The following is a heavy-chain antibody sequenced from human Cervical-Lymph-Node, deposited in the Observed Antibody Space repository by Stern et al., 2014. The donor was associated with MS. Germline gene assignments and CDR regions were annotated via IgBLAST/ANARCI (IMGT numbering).Heavy chain of an antibody. CDR3: ARGPTDYGHYYVYGMDV. CDR2: INPNTGGT. D-gene: IGHD4/OR15-4a*01. Sequence: VQLVQSGAEGKKPGASVNVSCKASGYTFTGYYIHWVRQAPGQGLEWMGRINPNTGGTKYAQKFQGRVTMTRDTSLSTANMELNRLRPDDTAVYYCARGPTDYGHYYVYGMDVWGRGTTVTVSS. V-gene: IGHV1-2*06. CDR1: GYTFTGYY. J-gene: IGHJ6*02.